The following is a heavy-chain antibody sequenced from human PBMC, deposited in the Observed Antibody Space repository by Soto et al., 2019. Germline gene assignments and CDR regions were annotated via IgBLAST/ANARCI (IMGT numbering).Heavy chain of an antibody. J-gene: IGHJ4*02. CDR3: ARDPGGHYCTSTSCLYFFDH. CDR1: GFTFSNHA. V-gene: IGHV3-23*01. CDR2: ISDSGST. Sequence: EVQLLESGGALVQPGGSLRLSCAASGFTFSNHAMNWVRQAPGKGLEWVSTISDSGSTYYADSVKGRFTISRDNSTNTLYLQTNSLRADASAVYYCARDPGGHYCTSTSCLYFFDHWGQGTLVIVSS. D-gene: IGHD2-2*01.